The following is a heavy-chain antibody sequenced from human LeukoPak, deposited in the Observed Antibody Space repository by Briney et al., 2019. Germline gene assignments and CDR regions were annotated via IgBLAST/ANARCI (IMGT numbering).Heavy chain of an antibody. J-gene: IGHJ4*02. CDR3: ARGFYNWNDGVDY. Sequence: PSETLSLTCTVSGGSISSYYWSWIRQPPGKGLEWIWYIYYSGSTNYNPSLKSRVTISVDTSKNQFSLKLSSVTAADTAVYYCARGFYNWNDGVDYWGQGTLVTVSS. CDR2: IYYSGST. V-gene: IGHV4-59*01. D-gene: IGHD1-20*01. CDR1: GGSISSYY.